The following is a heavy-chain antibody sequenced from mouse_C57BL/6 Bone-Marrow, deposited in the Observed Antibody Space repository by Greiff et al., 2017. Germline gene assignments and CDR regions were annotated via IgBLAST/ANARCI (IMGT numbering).Heavy chain of an antibody. J-gene: IGHJ2*03. D-gene: IGHD3-3*01. CDR3: GRSGQLGRSFDY. Sequence: VQLQQPGAELVKPGASVKMSCKASGYTFTSYWITWVKQRPGQGLEWIGGIYPTSGRTNYNEKFKSKAILTVDTSSNTAYMQLSRLTSEDSAVFYCGRSGQLGRSFDYGGWGTGL. CDR1: GYTFTSYW. CDR2: IYPTSGRT. V-gene: IGHV1-55*01.